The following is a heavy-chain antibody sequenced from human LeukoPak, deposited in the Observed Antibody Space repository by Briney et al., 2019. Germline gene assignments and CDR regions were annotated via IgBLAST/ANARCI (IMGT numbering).Heavy chain of an antibody. Sequence: PSETLSLTCTVSGGSISSSSYYWGWIRQPPGKGLEWIGSIYYSGSTYYNPSLKSRVTISVDTSKNQFSLKLSSVTAADTAVYYCARRGGGIASRPFDYWGQGTLVTVSS. V-gene: IGHV4-39*01. CDR2: IYYSGST. J-gene: IGHJ4*02. CDR3: ARRGGGIASRPFDY. CDR1: GGSISSSSYY. D-gene: IGHD6-13*01.